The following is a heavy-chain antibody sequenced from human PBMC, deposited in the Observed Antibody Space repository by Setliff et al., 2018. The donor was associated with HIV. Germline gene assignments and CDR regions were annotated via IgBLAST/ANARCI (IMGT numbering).Heavy chain of an antibody. D-gene: IGHD6-13*01. CDR1: GYTFTDYG. CDR2: ISGYKGNT. J-gene: IGHJ3*02. V-gene: IGHV1-18*01. CDR3: TRTSSSRPDAFDI. Sequence: ASVKVSCKASGYTFTDYGISWVRQAPGQGLEWMGWISGYKGNTNYAQKLQGRVTMTTDTSTSTAYMELRSLRFDDTAVYYCTRTSSSRPDAFDIWGQGTMVTVSS.